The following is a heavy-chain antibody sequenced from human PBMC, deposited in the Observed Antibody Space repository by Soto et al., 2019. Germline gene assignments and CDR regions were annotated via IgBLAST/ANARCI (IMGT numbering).Heavy chain of an antibody. CDR2: IYYSGST. D-gene: IGHD2-15*01. CDR3: ARTLGDRICSGGSCYPLNWFDP. J-gene: IGHJ5*02. V-gene: IGHV4-31*03. CDR1: GGSISSGGYY. Sequence: QVQLQESGPGLVKPSQTLSLTCTVSGGSISSGGYYWSWIRQHPGKGLEWIGYIYYSGSTYYNPSLKSRVTISVDTSKNQFSLKLSSVTAADTAVYYCARTLGDRICSGGSCYPLNWFDPWGQGTLVTVSS.